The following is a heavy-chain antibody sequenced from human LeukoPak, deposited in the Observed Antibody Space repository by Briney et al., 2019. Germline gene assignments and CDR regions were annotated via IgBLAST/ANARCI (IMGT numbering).Heavy chain of an antibody. CDR2: IIPIFGTA. Sequence: ASVKVSCKASGGTFSNYAISWVRQAPGQGLEWMGGIIPIFGTANYAQKFQGRVTITADESTSTAYMELSSLRSEDTAVYYCARDRYAYQLLQGAHDAFDIWGQGTMVTVSS. D-gene: IGHD2-2*01. CDR1: GGTFSNYA. J-gene: IGHJ3*02. V-gene: IGHV1-69*01. CDR3: ARDRYAYQLLQGAHDAFDI.